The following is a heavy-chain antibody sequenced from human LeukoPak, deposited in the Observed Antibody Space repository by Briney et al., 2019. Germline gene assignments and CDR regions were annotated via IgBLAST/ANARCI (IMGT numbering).Heavy chain of an antibody. CDR2: INPSGGST. CDR3: AKAPWGSWNHYYYGMDV. Sequence: ASVKVSCKASGYTFTSYYMHWVRQAPGQGLEWMGIINPSGGSTSYAQKFQGRVTMTRDTSTSTVYMELSSLRSEDTALYYCAKAPWGSWNHYYYGMDVWGQGTTVTVSS. D-gene: IGHD6-13*01. J-gene: IGHJ6*02. CDR1: GYTFTSYY. V-gene: IGHV1-46*01.